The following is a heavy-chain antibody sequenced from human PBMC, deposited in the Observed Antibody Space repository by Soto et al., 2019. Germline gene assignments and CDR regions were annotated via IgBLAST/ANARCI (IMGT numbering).Heavy chain of an antibody. D-gene: IGHD3-22*01. CDR3: ARDRGYYESSGYWSTHGPFDY. J-gene: IGHJ4*02. V-gene: IGHV4-30-4*01. CDR1: GGLMRNDDYY. CDR2: ISYSGST. Sequence: QVQLRESGPGLVKTSQTLSLTCTVSGGLMRNDDYYWNWIRQPPGKDLEWIGYISYSGSTFYNPSLRSRVTISLDASKSQFSLKLTSVTAADTAMYFCARDRGYYESSGYWSTHGPFDYWGQGALVTVSS.